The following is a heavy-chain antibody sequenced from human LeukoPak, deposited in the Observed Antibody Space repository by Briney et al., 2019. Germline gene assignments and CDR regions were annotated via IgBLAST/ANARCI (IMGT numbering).Heavy chain of an antibody. V-gene: IGHV3-15*07. CDR2: IRSKVDGGTI. J-gene: IGHJ5*02. Sequence: SGGSLRLSCAGSGSTFSNAWMNWVRQAPGKGLEWVGRIRSKVDGGTIYYAAPVKGRFTISRDDSTITVFLQMNNLKSEDTAVYYCSDYGDYRWGQGTLVIVSS. CDR1: GSTFSNAW. CDR3: SDYGDYR. D-gene: IGHD4-17*01.